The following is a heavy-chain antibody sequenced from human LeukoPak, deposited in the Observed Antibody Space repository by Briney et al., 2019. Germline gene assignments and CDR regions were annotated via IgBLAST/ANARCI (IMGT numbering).Heavy chain of an antibody. Sequence: PGGSLRLSCAASGFTFSGNWMHWVRQDPGKGLVWVSHINTDGSHTWYADSVKGRFTISRDNAKNTLYLQMNSLRAEDTSVYYCPRDTSGYVDYWGQGILVTVSS. J-gene: IGHJ4*02. V-gene: IGHV3-74*01. CDR2: INTDGSHT. CDR1: GFTFSGNW. CDR3: PRDTSGYVDY. D-gene: IGHD2/OR15-2a*01.